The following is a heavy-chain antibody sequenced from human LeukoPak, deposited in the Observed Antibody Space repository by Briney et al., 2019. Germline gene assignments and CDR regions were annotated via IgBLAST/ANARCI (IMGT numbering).Heavy chain of an antibody. D-gene: IGHD6-19*01. CDR1: GYTLAGYY. Sequence: GASVRVSCKASGYTLAGYYMHWVRQAPGRGLEWMGWISAYNGNTKYAEKFQGRVTMTTDTSTSTADMELRSLRSDDTAVYYCVIDRSYSSGWYPRGYFDYWGQGTLVTVSS. J-gene: IGHJ4*02. V-gene: IGHV1-18*01. CDR2: ISAYNGNT. CDR3: VIDRSYSSGWYPRGYFDY.